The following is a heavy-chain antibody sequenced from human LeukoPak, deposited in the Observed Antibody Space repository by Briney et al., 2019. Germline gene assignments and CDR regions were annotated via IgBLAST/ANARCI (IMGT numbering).Heavy chain of an antibody. D-gene: IGHD3-16*01. CDR2: ISSGGTTI. J-gene: IGHJ3*02. Sequence: GRSLRLSCAASGFIFSTYELYCVRQAPGKGLEWISYISSGGTTIKYADSVRGRFTISRDGGRESLYLQMNSLRVEDTAIYYCGASQQYVGAFDIWGQGTLVSVSS. CDR3: GASQQYVGAFDI. V-gene: IGHV3-48*03. CDR1: GFIFSTYE.